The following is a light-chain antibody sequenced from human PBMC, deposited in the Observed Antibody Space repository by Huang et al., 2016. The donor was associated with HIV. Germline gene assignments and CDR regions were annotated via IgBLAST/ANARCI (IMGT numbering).Light chain of an antibody. CDR3: QQRSDWPLT. J-gene: IGKJ4*01. CDR1: QSVSAY. CDR2: GAS. V-gene: IGKV3-11*01. Sequence: EIVLTQSPATLSLSPGERATLSCRASQSVSAYLAWYHQKPGPAPRLLIYGASNRATGIPARFSGRGSGTDFTLTISSLEPEDFAVYYCQQRSDWPLTFGGGTKVEIK.